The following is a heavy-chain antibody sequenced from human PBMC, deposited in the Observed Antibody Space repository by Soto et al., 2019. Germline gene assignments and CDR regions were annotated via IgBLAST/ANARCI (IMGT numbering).Heavy chain of an antibody. CDR2: IYYSGST. CDR3: ARRTLDTAMVTGYYGMDV. J-gene: IGHJ6*02. CDR1: GGSISSSSYY. V-gene: IGHV4-39*01. D-gene: IGHD5-18*01. Sequence: SETLSLTCTVSGGSISSSSYYWGWIRQPPGKGLEWIGSIYYSGSTYYNPSLKSRVTISVDTSKNQFSLKLSSVTAADTAVYYCARRTLDTAMVTGYYGMDVWGQGTTVT.